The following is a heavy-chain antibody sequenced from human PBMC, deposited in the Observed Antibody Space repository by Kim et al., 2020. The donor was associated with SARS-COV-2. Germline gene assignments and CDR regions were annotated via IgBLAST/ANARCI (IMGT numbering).Heavy chain of an antibody. V-gene: IGHV3-21*01. J-gene: IGHJ6*03. Sequence: ADSVTGRFTISSDNAKNSLYLQMNSLGAEDTAVYYCARGSLAYYYYYYMDVWGKGTTVTVSS. CDR3: ARGSLAYYYYYYMDV. D-gene: IGHD3-10*01.